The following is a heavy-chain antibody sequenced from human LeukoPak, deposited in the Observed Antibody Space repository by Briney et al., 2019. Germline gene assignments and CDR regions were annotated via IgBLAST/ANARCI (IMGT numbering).Heavy chain of an antibody. CDR3: ARPLEGSGSLDY. D-gene: IGHD3-10*01. V-gene: IGHV4-4*02. Sequence: PSETLSLTCAVSGGSISSDNWWSWVRQPPGKGLEWIGEIYHSGSTNYNPSLKSRVTISVDKSKNQFSLKLSSVTAADTAVYYCARPLEGSGSLDYWGQGTLVTVSS. CDR1: GGSISSDNW. J-gene: IGHJ4*02. CDR2: IYHSGST.